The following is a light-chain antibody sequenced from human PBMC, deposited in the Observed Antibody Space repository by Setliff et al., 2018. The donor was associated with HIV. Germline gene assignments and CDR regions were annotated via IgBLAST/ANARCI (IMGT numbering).Light chain of an antibody. V-gene: IGLV2-14*03. CDR3: SSYGSGDTLL. Sequence: QSVLTQPAPVSGSPGQSITISCTGSSSDVGGYDYVSWYQQHPDKAPKLMIFDVTSRPSGVSNRFSGSKSGNTASLTISGLQAEDEAHYYCSSYGSGDTLLFGAGTKVTVL. CDR2: DVT. J-gene: IGLJ2*01. CDR1: SSDVGGYDY.